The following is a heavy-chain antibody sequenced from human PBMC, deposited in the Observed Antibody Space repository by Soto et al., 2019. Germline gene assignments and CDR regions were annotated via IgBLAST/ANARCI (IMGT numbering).Heavy chain of an antibody. CDR1: GFTFSSYG. V-gene: IGHV3-33*01. CDR2: IWFDGSDK. CDR3: ARWGSTGGNWFDP. D-gene: IGHD3-16*01. Sequence: GGSLRLSCAASGFTFSSYGMHWVRQAPGKGLEWVAVIWFDGSDKYYADSVKGRCTISRDNSKNTLFLQMNSLRAEDTAVYYCARWGSTGGNWFDPWGQGTLVTVSS. J-gene: IGHJ5*02.